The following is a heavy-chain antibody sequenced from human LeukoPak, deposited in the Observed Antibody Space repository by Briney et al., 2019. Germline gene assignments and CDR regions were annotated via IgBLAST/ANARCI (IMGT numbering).Heavy chain of an antibody. CDR2: ISSSSSYI. CDR1: GFTFSSYS. V-gene: IGHV3-21*01. CDR3: VRLVGGDIDY. D-gene: IGHD5-12*01. J-gene: IGHJ4*02. Sequence: GGSLRLSCAASGFTFSSYSMNWVRQAPGKGLEWVSSISSSSSYIYYADSVKGRSTISRDNAKNSLYLQMNSLRAEDTAVYYCVRLVGGDIDYWGQGTLVTVSS.